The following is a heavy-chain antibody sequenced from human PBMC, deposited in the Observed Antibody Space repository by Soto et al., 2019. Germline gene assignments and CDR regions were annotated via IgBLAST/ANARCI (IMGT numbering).Heavy chain of an antibody. J-gene: IGHJ4*02. V-gene: IGHV3-21*01. D-gene: IGHD5-18*01. CDR3: ARVRGYTFGYPDY. CDR1: GFTFSSYS. Sequence: EVQLVESGGGRVKPGGSLRLSCAASGFTFSSYSMNWVRQAPGKGLEWVSSISSGSSYIYYADSVKGRFTISRDNAKNSLYLQMNSLRAEDTAVYYCARVRGYTFGYPDYWGQGTLVTVSS. CDR2: ISSGSSYI.